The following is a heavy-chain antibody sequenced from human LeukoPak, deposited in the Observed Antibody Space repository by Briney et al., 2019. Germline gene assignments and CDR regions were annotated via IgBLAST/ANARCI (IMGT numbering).Heavy chain of an antibody. CDR1: GGSISSYY. CDR3: AGDECSSTSCYAWSAFDI. J-gene: IGHJ3*02. D-gene: IGHD2-2*01. V-gene: IGHV4-4*07. CDR2: IYTSGST. Sequence: SETLSLTCTVSGGSISSYYWSWIRQPAGKGLEWIGRIYTSGSTNYNPSLKSRVTMSVDTSKNQFSLKLSSVTAADTAVYYCAGDECSSTSCYAWSAFDIWGQGTMVTVSS.